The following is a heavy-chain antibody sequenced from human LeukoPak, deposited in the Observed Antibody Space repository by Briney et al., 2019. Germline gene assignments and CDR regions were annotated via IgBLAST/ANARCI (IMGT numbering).Heavy chain of an antibody. CDR3: ARDLTRYYDFWSGYKDY. CDR1: GFTFSSFW. D-gene: IGHD3-3*01. CDR2: IKQDGSEK. J-gene: IGHJ4*02. Sequence: GGSLRLSCAASGFTFSSFWMSWVRQAPGKGLEWVANIKQDGSEKYYVDSVKGRFTISRDNAKTSLYLQMNSLRAEDTAVYYCARDLTRYYDFWSGYKDYWGQETLVTVSS. V-gene: IGHV3-7*01.